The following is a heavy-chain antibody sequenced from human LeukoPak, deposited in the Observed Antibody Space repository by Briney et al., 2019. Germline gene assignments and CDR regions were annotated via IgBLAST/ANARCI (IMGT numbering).Heavy chain of an antibody. CDR2: IDWDDDK. V-gene: IGHV2-70*11. CDR1: GFSLSTIGMF. Sequence: SGPALVKPTQTLTLTCTFSGFSLSTIGMFLSWIRHPPGKPREWLARIDWDDDKYYSTSLKTRLTISKDTSKNQVVLTMTNMDPVDTATYYCARIPVGYCSGGSCYGFDYWGQGTLVTVSS. J-gene: IGHJ4*02. D-gene: IGHD2-15*01. CDR3: ARIPVGYCSGGSCYGFDY.